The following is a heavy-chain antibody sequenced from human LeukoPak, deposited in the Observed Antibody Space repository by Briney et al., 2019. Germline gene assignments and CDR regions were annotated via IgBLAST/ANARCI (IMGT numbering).Heavy chain of an antibody. D-gene: IGHD6-19*01. CDR3: AKSPLDSSGWYEVDY. Sequence: PGGSLRLSCAASGFTFSSYWMSWVRQAPGKGLEWVANIKQDGSEKHYVDSVKGRFTISRDNAKNSLYLQMNSLRAEDTALYYCAKSPLDSSGWYEVDYWGQGTLVTVSS. CDR2: IKQDGSEK. V-gene: IGHV3-7*03. J-gene: IGHJ4*02. CDR1: GFTFSSYW.